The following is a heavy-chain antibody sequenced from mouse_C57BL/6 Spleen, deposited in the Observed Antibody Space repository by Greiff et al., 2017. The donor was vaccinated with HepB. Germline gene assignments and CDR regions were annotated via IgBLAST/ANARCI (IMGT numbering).Heavy chain of an antibody. Sequence: QVQLKESGAELVRPGASVKLSCKASGYTFTDYYINWVKQRPGQGLEWIARIYPGSGNTYYNEKFKGKATLTAEKSSSTAYMQLSSLISEDSAVYFCARVYYYGSSYRFDYWGQGTTLTVSS. V-gene: IGHV1-76*01. CDR1: GYTFTDYY. CDR3: ARVYYYGSSYRFDY. J-gene: IGHJ2*01. CDR2: IYPGSGNT. D-gene: IGHD1-1*01.